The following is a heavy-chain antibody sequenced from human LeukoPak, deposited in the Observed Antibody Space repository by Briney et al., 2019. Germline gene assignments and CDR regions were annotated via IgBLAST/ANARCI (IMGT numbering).Heavy chain of an antibody. J-gene: IGHJ4*02. CDR1: TLTLNNYW. D-gene: IGHD2-15*01. Sequence: GGSLRLSCTASTLTLNNYWMSWVRQAPGKGLEWVANIKQDGSEKYHVDSVKGRFTISRDNAKNTLYLQMNSLRAEDTAVYYCVREPYCSGGSCYTSGFDCWGQGTLVTVSS. CDR3: VREPYCSGGSCYTSGFDC. V-gene: IGHV3-7*01. CDR2: IKQDGSEK.